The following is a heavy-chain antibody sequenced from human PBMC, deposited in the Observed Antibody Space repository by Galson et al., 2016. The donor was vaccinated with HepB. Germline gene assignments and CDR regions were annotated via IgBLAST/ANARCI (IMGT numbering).Heavy chain of an antibody. CDR2: ISAYNGNT. CDR1: GYTFTNYA. Sequence: SVKVSCKASGYTFTNYAITWVRQAPGQGLEWMGWISAYNGNTDYPQKFQGRVTMSTDTSTSTAFMELRSLRSDDMAVYYCARELRGWSGVDASDIWGQGTVVTVSS. J-gene: IGHJ3*02. CDR3: ARELRGWSGVDASDI. D-gene: IGHD6-19*01. V-gene: IGHV1-18*03.